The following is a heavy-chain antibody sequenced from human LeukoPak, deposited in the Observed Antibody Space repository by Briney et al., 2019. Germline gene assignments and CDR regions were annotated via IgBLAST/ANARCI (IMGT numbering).Heavy chain of an antibody. J-gene: IGHJ4*02. CDR1: GYTFTGYY. V-gene: IGHV1-2*02. CDR3: ARDNDGSGSYLGLFDY. CDR2: INPNSGGT. Sequence: ASVKVSCKASGYTFTGYYMHWVRQAPGQGLEWMGWINPNSGGTNYAQKFQGRVTMTRDTSISTAYMELSRLRSDDTAVYYCARDNDGSGSYLGLFDYWGQGTLVTVSS. D-gene: IGHD3-10*01.